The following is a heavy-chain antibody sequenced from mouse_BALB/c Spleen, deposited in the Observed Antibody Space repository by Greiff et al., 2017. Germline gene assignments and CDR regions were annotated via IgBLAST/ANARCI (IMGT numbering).Heavy chain of an antibody. CDR1: GFTFSSYT. J-gene: IGHJ1*01. Sequence: EVQRVESGGGLVQPGGSLKLSCAASGFTFSSYTMSWVRQTPEKRLEWVAYISNGGGSTYYPDTVKGRFTISRDNAKNTLYLQMSSLKSEDTAMYYCARMGLYWYFDVWGAGTTVTVSS. CDR3: ARMGLYWYFDV. V-gene: IGHV5-12-2*01. CDR2: ISNGGGST.